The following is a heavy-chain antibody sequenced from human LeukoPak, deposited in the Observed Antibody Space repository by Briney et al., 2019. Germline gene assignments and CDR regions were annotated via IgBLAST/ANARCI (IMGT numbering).Heavy chain of an antibody. CDR2: IYYSGST. J-gene: IGHJ6*02. D-gene: IGHD4-11*01. CDR1: GGSISSYY. V-gene: IGHV4-59*01. CDR3: ARGPCPTHYNYYYYGMDV. Sequence: SETLSLTCTVSGGSISSYYWSWIRQPPGKALEWIGYIYYSGSTNYNPSLKSRVTISVDTSKNQFSLKLSSVTAADTAVYYCARGPCPTHYNYYYYGMDVWGQGTTVTVSS.